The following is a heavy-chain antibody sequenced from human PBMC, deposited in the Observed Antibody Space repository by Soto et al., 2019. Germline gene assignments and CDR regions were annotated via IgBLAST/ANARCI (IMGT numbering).Heavy chain of an antibody. J-gene: IGHJ4*02. Sequence: PAETLARTCTVSGGSISSSSYYWGWTRQPPGKVLEWIGSIYYSGSTYYNPSLKSRVTISVVTSKNQFSLKLSSVTAADTAVYYCASVEMATKGHFDCWGQGTLVTVSS. D-gene: IGHD1-26*01. V-gene: IGHV4-39*01. CDR3: ASVEMATKGHFDC. CDR1: GGSISSSSYY. CDR2: IYYSGST.